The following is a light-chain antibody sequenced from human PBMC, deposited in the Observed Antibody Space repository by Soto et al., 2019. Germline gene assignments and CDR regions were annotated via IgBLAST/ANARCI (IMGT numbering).Light chain of an antibody. V-gene: IGKV1-17*03. Sequence: DVQMTQSPSAMSASVGDRITITCRASHDISNYLAWFQQKPGQVPERLIRGASLLASGVPARFSGSVSGTEFTLTISNLQPEDFATYYCLQHDTYPWTFGQGTKVEIK. CDR2: GAS. J-gene: IGKJ1*01. CDR1: HDISNY. CDR3: LQHDTYPWT.